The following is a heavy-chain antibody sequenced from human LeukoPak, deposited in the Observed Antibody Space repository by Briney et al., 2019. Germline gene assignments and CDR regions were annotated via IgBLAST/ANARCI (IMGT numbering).Heavy chain of an antibody. J-gene: IGHJ3*02. CDR1: GGTFSSYA. V-gene: IGHV1-69*13. CDR2: TIPIFGTA. CDR3: ARFISIPAANAFDI. D-gene: IGHD2-2*01. Sequence: GASVKVSCKASGGTFSSYAISWVRQAPGQGLEWIGGTIPIFGTANYAQKFQGRVTITADESTSTAYMELSSLRSEDTAVYYCARFISIPAANAFDIWGQGTMVTVSS.